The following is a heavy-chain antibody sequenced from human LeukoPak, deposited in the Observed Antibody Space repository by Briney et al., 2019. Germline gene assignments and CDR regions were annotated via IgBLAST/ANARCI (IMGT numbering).Heavy chain of an antibody. CDR3: ARGRDRLRFLANWFDP. J-gene: IGHJ5*02. CDR2: ISAYNGNT. D-gene: IGHD3-3*01. V-gene: IGHV1-18*04. Sequence: ASVKVSCKASGYTFTGYYMHWVRQAPGQGLEWMGWISAYNGNTNYAQKLQGRITMTTDTSTSTAYMELRSLRSDDTAVYYCARGRDRLRFLANWFDPWGQGTLVTVSS. CDR1: GYTFTGYY.